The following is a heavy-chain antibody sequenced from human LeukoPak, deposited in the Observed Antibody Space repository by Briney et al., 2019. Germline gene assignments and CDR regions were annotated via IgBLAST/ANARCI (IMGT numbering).Heavy chain of an antibody. D-gene: IGHD2-8*01. Sequence: GGSLRLSCAASGFTFSSYGMHWVRQAPGKGLEWVAVLSYDGNYKYYADSVKGRFAISRDNSENTLYLQMNSLRAEDTAVYYCARYAEYAVSTPCYWGQGTLVTVSA. CDR2: LSYDGNYK. CDR3: ARYAEYAVSTPCY. CDR1: GFTFSSYG. V-gene: IGHV3-30*03. J-gene: IGHJ4*02.